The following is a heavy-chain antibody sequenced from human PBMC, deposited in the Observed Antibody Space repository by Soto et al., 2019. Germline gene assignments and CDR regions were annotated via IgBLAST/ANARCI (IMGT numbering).Heavy chain of an antibody. CDR2: IRDSGVDT. D-gene: IGHD6-13*01. J-gene: IGHJ3*02. V-gene: IGHV3-23*01. Sequence: GWSLRLSCTASGFTFGNYAMSWVRQAPGKGLEWLSSIRDSGVDTYYADSVKGRFTISIDNSKNTVYLQINSLRAEDTAIYYCVIAREQHLLGEAGDICSQARKVTV. CDR3: VIAREQHLLGEAGDI. CDR1: GFTFGNYA.